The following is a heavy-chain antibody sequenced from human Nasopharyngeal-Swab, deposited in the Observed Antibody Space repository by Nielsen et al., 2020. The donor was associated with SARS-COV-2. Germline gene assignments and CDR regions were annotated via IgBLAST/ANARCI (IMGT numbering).Heavy chain of an antibody. J-gene: IGHJ4*02. CDR2: IYYSGST. CDR1: GGPIISSSYY. V-gene: IGHV4-39*01. Sequence: SETLSLTCTVSGGPIISSSYYWGWIRQPPGKGLEWIGSIYYSGSTYYNPSLKSRVTISVDTSKNQFSLKLSSVTAADTAVYYCATTRDNWNYATFDYWGQGTLVTVSS. D-gene: IGHD1-7*01. CDR3: ATTRDNWNYATFDY.